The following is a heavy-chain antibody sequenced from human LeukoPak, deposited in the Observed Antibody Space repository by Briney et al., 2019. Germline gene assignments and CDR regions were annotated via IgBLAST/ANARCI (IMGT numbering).Heavy chain of an antibody. CDR2: IYPGDSDT. CDR3: ARQSGGNAFDI. V-gene: IGHV5-51*01. J-gene: IGHJ3*02. D-gene: IGHD1-26*01. Sequence: GESLKISCKGSGHTFTSYWIGWVRQMPGKGLEWMGIIYPGDSDTGYSPSFQGQVTISGDKSISTAYLQWSRLKASDTAMYYCARQSGGNAFDIWGQGTMVTVSS. CDR1: GHTFTSYW.